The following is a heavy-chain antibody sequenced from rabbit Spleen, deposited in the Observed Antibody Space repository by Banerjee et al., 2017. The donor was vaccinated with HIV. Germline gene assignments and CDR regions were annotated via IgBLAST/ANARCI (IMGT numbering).Heavy chain of an antibody. D-gene: IGHD1-1*01. CDR3: ARNYVNAFDP. J-gene: IGHJ2*01. CDR2: IDTNDGDT. CDR1: GFSFSSNW. V-gene: IGHV1S45*01. Sequence: LEESGGGLVKPGGTLTLTCTVSGFSFSSNWICWVRQAPGKGLEWIACIDTNDGDTDYANWPKGRFTISKTSSTTVTLQMTSLTAADTATYFCARNYVNAFDPWGPGPLVTVS.